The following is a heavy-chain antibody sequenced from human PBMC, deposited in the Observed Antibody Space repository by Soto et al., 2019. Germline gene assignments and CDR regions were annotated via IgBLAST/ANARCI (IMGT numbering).Heavy chain of an antibody. Sequence: QVQLQESGPGLVKPSETLSLTCTVSGGYISSYYWSWIRQPPGKGLEWIGYIYYSGSSNYDLSLKSRVTISGDTSKNHFSLTLSSVTAADTAVYVGARLLWSRGDWFDPWGQGTLVTVSS. CDR3: ARLLWSRGDWFDP. CDR2: IYYSGSS. D-gene: IGHD3-10*01. CDR1: GGYISSYY. V-gene: IGHV4-59*08. J-gene: IGHJ5*02.